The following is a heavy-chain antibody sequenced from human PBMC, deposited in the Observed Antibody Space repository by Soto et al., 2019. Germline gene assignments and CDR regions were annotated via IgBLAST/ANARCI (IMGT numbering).Heavy chain of an antibody. CDR2: ISSSSSYI. D-gene: IGHD5-12*01. CDR1: GFTFSDYY. CDR3: ARDQGLFGYDSNWFDP. V-gene: IGHV3-11*06. J-gene: IGHJ5*02. Sequence: PGGSLRLSCAASGFTFSDYYMSWIRQAPGKGLEWLSYISSSSSYIHYADSVKGRYTISRDNAKNSLYLQMNSLRAEDTAVYYCARDQGLFGYDSNWFDPWGQGTLVTVSS.